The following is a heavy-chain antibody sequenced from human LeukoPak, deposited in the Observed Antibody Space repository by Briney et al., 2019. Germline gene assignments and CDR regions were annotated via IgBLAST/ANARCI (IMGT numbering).Heavy chain of an antibody. V-gene: IGHV1-69*01. J-gene: IGHJ4*02. Sequence: SVKVSCKASGGTFSSYAISWERQAPGQGLEWMGGIIPIFGTANYAQKFQGRVTITADESTSTAYMELSSLRSEDTAVYYCASSYSSSWYFDYWGQGTLVTVFS. D-gene: IGHD6-13*01. CDR2: IIPIFGTA. CDR3: ASSYSSSWYFDY. CDR1: GGTFSSYA.